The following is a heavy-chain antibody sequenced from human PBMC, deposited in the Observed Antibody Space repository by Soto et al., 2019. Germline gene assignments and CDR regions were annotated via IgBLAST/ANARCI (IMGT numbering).Heavy chain of an antibody. D-gene: IGHD6-13*01. V-gene: IGHV1-18*01. J-gene: IGHJ5*02. CDR2: ISAYNGNT. CDR3: AREVYSSSWYWFDP. Sequence: GASVKVSCKASGYTFTSYGISWVRQAPGQGLEWMGWISAYNGNTNYAQKLQGRVTMTTDTSTSTAYMELRSLRSDDTAVYYCAREVYSSSWYWFDPWGQGTLVPVSS. CDR1: GYTFTSYG.